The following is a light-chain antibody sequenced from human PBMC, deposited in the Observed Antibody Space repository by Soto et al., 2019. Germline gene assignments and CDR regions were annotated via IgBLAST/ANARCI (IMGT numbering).Light chain of an antibody. V-gene: IGKV3-11*01. CDR1: HSVTTH. J-gene: IGKJ5*01. CDR2: DAS. CDR3: QQRSDSIT. Sequence: IVLTRSPGTLSLSPGEGATLSCWASHSVTTHLAWFQQRPGQTPRLLIYDASTRAPGIPARFSGRGSGADFTLTISSLEPEDFAVYYCQQRSDSITFGQGTRLEIK.